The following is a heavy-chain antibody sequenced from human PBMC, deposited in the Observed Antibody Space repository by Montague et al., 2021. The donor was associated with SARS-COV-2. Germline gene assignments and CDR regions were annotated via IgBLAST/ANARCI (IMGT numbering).Heavy chain of an antibody. CDR3: ARGARQGYGFRLGSFDY. CDR2: INHSGST. D-gene: IGHD3-10*01. CDR1: GGSFSGHY. J-gene: IGHJ4*02. Sequence: SETLSLTCAVYGGSFSGHYWNWIRQPPGKGLEWIGEINHSGSTNNKPSLKRRVTMSVDTSKKQFSLKLSSVTAADTAVYYCARGARQGYGFRLGSFDYWGQGTLVTVSS. V-gene: IGHV4-34*01.